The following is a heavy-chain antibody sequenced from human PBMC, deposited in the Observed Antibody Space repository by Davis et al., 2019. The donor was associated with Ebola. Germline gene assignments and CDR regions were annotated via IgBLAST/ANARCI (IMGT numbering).Heavy chain of an antibody. D-gene: IGHD3-9*01. V-gene: IGHV1-18*01. Sequence: ASVKVSCKASGYTFTSYGINWVRQAPGQGLEWMGWISAYNGNTNYAQKLQGRVTMTRDTSTSTVYMELSSLRSEDTAVYYCARGITITSYYGMDVWGQGTTVTVSS. CDR2: ISAYNGNT. CDR3: ARGITITSYYGMDV. CDR1: GYTFTSYG. J-gene: IGHJ6*02.